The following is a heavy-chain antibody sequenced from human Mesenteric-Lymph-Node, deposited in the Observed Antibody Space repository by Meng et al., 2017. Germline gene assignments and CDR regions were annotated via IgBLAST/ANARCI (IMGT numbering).Heavy chain of an antibody. CDR3: ARGIRGGYYGSGSYYPRDY. CDR2: IIPIFGTA. V-gene: IGHV1-69*13. J-gene: IGHJ4*02. D-gene: IGHD3-10*01. CDR1: GYTFISDD. Sequence: SVKVSCKASGYTFISDDINWVRQATGQGIEWMGGIIPIFGTANYAQKFQGRVTITADESTSTAYMELSSLRSEDTAVYYCARGIRGGYYGSGSYYPRDYWGQGTLVTVSS.